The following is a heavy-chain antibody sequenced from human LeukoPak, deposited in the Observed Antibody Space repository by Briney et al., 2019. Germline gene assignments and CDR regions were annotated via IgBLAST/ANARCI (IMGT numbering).Heavy chain of an antibody. D-gene: IGHD1-1*01. Sequence: GASVKLSCKVSGYTFTSYDINWMRQATGQGLEWMGWMKPNSGNTGYAQKFQGRVTMTRNTSISTAYMELSSLRSEDTAVYYCARGDDGTTYNYYYMDVWGKGTTVTVSS. J-gene: IGHJ6*03. V-gene: IGHV1-8*01. CDR2: MKPNSGNT. CDR1: GYTFTSYD. CDR3: ARGDDGTTYNYYYMDV.